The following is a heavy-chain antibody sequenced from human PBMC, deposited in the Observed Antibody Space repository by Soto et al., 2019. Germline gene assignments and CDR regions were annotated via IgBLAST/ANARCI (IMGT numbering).Heavy chain of an antibody. Sequence: QVQLQQWGAGLLKPSETLSLTCAVHGGSFSGFYWTWIRQPPGKGLEWIGEINHSGSSNYNPPLKSRVTMSLNTSRNQCSLSLNSVPAADTAVYYCARMAGPWYFDLWGRGTLVTVSS. CDR2: INHSGSS. CDR3: ARMAGPWYFDL. J-gene: IGHJ2*01. CDR1: GGSFSGFY. V-gene: IGHV4-34*01.